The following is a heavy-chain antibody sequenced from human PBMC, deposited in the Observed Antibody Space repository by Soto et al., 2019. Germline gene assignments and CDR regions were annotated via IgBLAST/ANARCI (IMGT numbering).Heavy chain of an antibody. V-gene: IGHV3-7*05. CDR3: VRGQTTSGNLFGY. J-gene: IGHJ4*02. Sequence: VQLVQSGGGLVQPGGALRLPCVVSGFSFSSYWMSWVRQAPGKGLDWVANINVDGSERNYVDSVKGGSTIYRDNAKNSVYLQMNTLRAEDTAVYYCVRGQTTSGNLFGYWGPGTLVTVSS. CDR1: GFSFSSYW. CDR2: INVDGSER. D-gene: IGHD4-17*01.